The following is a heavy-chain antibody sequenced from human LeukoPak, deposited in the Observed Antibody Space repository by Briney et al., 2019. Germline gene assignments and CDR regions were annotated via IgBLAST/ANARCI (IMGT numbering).Heavy chain of an antibody. CDR1: GFTFSSYA. Sequence: PGGSLRLSCAASGFTFSSYAMSWIRQAPGKGLEWVSYISGSGNTMYYADSVKGRFTISRDNAKNSLYLQMNSLSAEDTAVYYCARDTRRDGYNYLSRIDYWGQGTLVTVSS. CDR3: ARDTRRDGYNYLSRIDY. CDR2: ISGSGNTM. D-gene: IGHD5-24*01. V-gene: IGHV3-11*01. J-gene: IGHJ4*02.